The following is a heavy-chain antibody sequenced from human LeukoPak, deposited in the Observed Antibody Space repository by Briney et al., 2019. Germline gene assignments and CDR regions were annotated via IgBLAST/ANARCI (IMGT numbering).Heavy chain of an antibody. Sequence: SGPTLVNATQLVTLTCTFSGFSLGTRGVGVCWILHPPGKALVWFAPHNWCGDNSYSPYLKRRLPFTRESSKYQASLTMTNMDPVDTATYYCAHRQSTSGELPPAHLPALEDDAFDIWGQGTMVTVSS. CDR1: GFSLGTRGVG. CDR3: AHRQSTSGELPPAHLPALEDDAFDI. J-gene: IGHJ3*02. D-gene: IGHD1-26*01. V-gene: IGHV2-5*01. CDR2: HNWCGDN.